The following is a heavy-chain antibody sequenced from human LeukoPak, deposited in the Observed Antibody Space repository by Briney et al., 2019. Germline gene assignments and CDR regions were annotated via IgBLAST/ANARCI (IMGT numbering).Heavy chain of an antibody. Sequence: ASVKVSCKVSGYTLTELSMHWVRQAPGKGLEWMGGFDPEDGETIYAQKFQGRVTMTEDTSTDTAYMELSSLRSEDTAVYYGATGILVVADYGMDVWGQGTTVTVSS. CDR2: FDPEDGET. D-gene: IGHD2-15*01. CDR1: GYTLTELS. V-gene: IGHV1-24*01. J-gene: IGHJ6*02. CDR3: ATGILVVADYGMDV.